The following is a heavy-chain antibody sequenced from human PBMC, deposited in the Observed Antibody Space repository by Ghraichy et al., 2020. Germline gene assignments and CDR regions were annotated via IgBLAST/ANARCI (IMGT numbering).Heavy chain of an antibody. Sequence: SETLSLTCAVYGGYYSGYYWSWILQPPGKVLEWIGEINHSGSSNYNPSLKSRVNISVDTSKNQLSLKLSTVTAADTAVYFCARAKVDYDFWSGYTHSWFDPWGQGNLVTVSS. V-gene: IGHV4-34*01. D-gene: IGHD3-3*01. CDR1: GGYYSGYY. J-gene: IGHJ5*02. CDR2: INHSGSS. CDR3: ARAKVDYDFWSGYTHSWFDP.